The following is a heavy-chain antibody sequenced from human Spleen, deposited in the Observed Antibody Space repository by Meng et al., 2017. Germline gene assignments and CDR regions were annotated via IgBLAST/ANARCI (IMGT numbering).Heavy chain of an antibody. Sequence: QVQLRESGPGLVKPSGTLSLTCAVSGGSISSSNWWSWVRQPPGKGLEWIGEIHHSGNTHYTPSLKSRVTISVEKSKNQFSLKLSSVTAADTAVYYCARLNCSGGSCYGDYWGQGTLVTVSS. V-gene: IGHV4-4*02. J-gene: IGHJ4*02. CDR1: GGSISSSNW. CDR2: IHHSGNT. D-gene: IGHD2-15*01. CDR3: ARLNCSGGSCYGDY.